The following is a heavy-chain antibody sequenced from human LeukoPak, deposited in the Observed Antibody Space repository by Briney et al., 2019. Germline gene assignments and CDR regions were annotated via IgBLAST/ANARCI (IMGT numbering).Heavy chain of an antibody. J-gene: IGHJ5*02. Sequence: GGSLRLSCAASGFTFSSYAMSWVRQAPGKGLEWVSAISGSGGSTYYADSVKGRFTISRDNAKNSLYLQMNSLRAEDTAVYYCARDAIAAAGRGWFDPWGQGTLVTVSS. V-gene: IGHV3-23*01. CDR1: GFTFSSYA. D-gene: IGHD6-13*01. CDR3: ARDAIAAAGRGWFDP. CDR2: ISGSGGST.